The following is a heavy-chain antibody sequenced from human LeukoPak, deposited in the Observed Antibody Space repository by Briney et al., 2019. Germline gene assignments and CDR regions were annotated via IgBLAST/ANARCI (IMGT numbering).Heavy chain of an antibody. CDR3: AKDPDLYDSSNNFDF. V-gene: IGHV3-23*01. CDR2: ISATGNSK. CDR1: GFAFSNYA. J-gene: IGHJ4*02. D-gene: IGHD3-22*01. Sequence: GGSLRLSCAASGFAFSNYAMSWVRQAPGKGLEWVSTISATGNSKYYADSVKGRFSTSRDAANSTLYLQVTSLRAEDTAVYYCAKDPDLYDSSNNFDFWGRGTLVTVSS.